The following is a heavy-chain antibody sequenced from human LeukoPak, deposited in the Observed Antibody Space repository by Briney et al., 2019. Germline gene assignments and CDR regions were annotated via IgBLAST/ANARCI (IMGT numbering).Heavy chain of an antibody. J-gene: IGHJ4*02. CDR3: AAVVVSGTPYFDY. Sequence: PSQTLSLTCTVSRGSIRSYYSTWIRQPPGKGLEWIGYMYYTGSTKYNPSLKSRVSISVDTSKNQFSLTLTSVTAADTAVYYCAAVVVSGTPYFDYWGQGTLVSVS. CDR2: MYYTGST. CDR1: RGSIRSYY. D-gene: IGHD2-21*02. V-gene: IGHV4-59*03.